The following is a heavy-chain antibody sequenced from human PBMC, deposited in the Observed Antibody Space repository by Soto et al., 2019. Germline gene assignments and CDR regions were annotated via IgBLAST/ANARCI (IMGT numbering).Heavy chain of an antibody. CDR3: ARFSTTFRVYDFWSETIDY. V-gene: IGHV1-69*13. J-gene: IGHJ4*02. Sequence: SVKVSCKASGGTFSSYAISWVRQAPGQGLEWMGGIIPIFGTANYAQKFQGRVTITADESTSTAYMELSSLRSEDTAVYYCARFSTTFRVYDFWSETIDYWGQETLVTVSS. CDR1: GGTFSSYA. CDR2: IIPIFGTA. D-gene: IGHD3-3*01.